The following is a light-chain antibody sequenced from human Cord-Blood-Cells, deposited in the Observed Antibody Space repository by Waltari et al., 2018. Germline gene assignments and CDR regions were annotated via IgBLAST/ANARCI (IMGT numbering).Light chain of an antibody. CDR3: QQYNSYSWT. V-gene: IGKV1-5*03. CDR1: QSIGSW. Sequence: DIQITQSPSTLSASVGDRVTITCRASQSIGSWLAWYQQKPGKAPKLLIYKASSLESGVPSRFSGSGSGTEFTLTISSLQPDDFATYYCQQYNSYSWTFGQGTKVEIK. J-gene: IGKJ1*01. CDR2: KAS.